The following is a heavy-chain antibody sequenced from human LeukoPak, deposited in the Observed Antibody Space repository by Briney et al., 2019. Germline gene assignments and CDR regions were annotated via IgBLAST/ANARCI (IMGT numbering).Heavy chain of an antibody. Sequence: GGSLRLSCAASGFTFSNYVMSWVRQAPGKGLEWVSAISGSGGSTYYADSVKGRFTISRDNSKNTLYLQMNSLRAEDTAVYYCARRYSSGWYEFDYWGQGTLVTVSS. J-gene: IGHJ4*02. D-gene: IGHD6-19*01. CDR1: GFTFSNYV. V-gene: IGHV3-23*01. CDR3: ARRYSSGWYEFDY. CDR2: ISGSGGST.